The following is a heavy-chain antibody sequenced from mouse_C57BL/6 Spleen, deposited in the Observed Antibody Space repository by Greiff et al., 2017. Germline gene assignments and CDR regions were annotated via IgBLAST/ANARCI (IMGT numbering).Heavy chain of an antibody. Sequence: EVKLVESGGDLVKPGGSLKLSCAASGFTFSSYGMSWVRQTPDKRLEWVATISSGGSYTYYPDSVKGRFTSSRDNAKNTLYLQMSSLKSEDTAMYYGARHDGYDLDYYAMDYWGQGTSVTVSS. CDR3: ARHDGYDLDYYAMDY. D-gene: IGHD2-2*01. V-gene: IGHV5-6*01. CDR2: ISSGGSYT. J-gene: IGHJ4*01. CDR1: GFTFSSYG.